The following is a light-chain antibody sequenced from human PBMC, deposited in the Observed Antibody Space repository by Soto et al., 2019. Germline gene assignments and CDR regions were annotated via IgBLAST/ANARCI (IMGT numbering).Light chain of an antibody. J-gene: IGKJ2*01. CDR3: QQRSNWLPST. Sequence: EIVLTQSPATLSLSPGEIATLSCRASQSVSSYLAWYQQKPGQAPRLLIFDASNRATGIPARFSGSGSGTDFTLTISSLESEDSAVYYCQQRSNWLPSTFGQGTKLEIK. V-gene: IGKV3-11*01. CDR2: DAS. CDR1: QSVSSY.